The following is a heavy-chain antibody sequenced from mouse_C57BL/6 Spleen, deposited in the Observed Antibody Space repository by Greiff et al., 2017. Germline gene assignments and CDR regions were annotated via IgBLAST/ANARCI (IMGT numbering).Heavy chain of an antibody. J-gene: IGHJ2*01. Sequence: LQESGAELVRPGASVKLSCKASGYTFTDYYINWVKQRPGQGLEWIARIYPGSGNTYYNEKFKGKATLTAEKSSSTAYMQLSSLTSEDSAVYFCARAPFYYGSSAFDYWGQGTTLTVSS. CDR2: IYPGSGNT. CDR1: GYTFTDYY. CDR3: ARAPFYYGSSAFDY. V-gene: IGHV1-76*01. D-gene: IGHD1-1*01.